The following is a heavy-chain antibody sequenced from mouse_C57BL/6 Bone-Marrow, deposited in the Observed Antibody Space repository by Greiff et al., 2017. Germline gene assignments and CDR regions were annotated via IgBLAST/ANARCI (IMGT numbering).Heavy chain of an antibody. Sequence: QVQLQQPGAELVKPGASVKLSCKASGYTFTSYWMQWVQQTPGQGLEWIGEIYPSDNYTNYTQKFKGKATLTVDTSSSTAYMQLSSLTSEDYAVYYCASDGGYYFDYWGQGTTRTVSS. CDR3: ASDGGYYFDY. CDR1: GYTFTSYW. V-gene: IGHV1-50*01. J-gene: IGHJ2*01. D-gene: IGHD1-2*01. CDR2: IYPSDNYT.